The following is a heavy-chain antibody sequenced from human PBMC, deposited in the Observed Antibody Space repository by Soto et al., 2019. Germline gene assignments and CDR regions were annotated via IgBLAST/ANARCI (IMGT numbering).Heavy chain of an antibody. CDR2: ISSGSSYI. J-gene: IGHJ5*01. D-gene: IGHD3-10*01. V-gene: IGHV3-21*01. Sequence: GGSLRLSCAASGFTFSTYTMNWFRQAPGEGLEWISSISSGSSYIYYAGSVKGRFTISRDNTKNSLFLQMNTLRADDTAVYYCACAIPSGGAQPDSCGQGTQVSVS. CDR3: ACAIPSGGAQPDS. CDR1: GFTFSTYT.